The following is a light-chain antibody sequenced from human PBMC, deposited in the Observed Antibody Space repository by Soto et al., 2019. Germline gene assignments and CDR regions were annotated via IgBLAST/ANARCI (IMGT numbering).Light chain of an antibody. CDR3: SSYAGSNTVE. J-gene: IGLJ3*02. CDR1: SSDVGVYDY. CDR2: EVI. V-gene: IGLV2-8*01. Sequence: QSVLTQPPSASGSPGQSVTISCTGTSSDVGVYDYVSWYQQHPGKVPKLLIYEVIKRPSGVPDRFSGSKSGKTASLTVSGLQAEDEADYYCSSYAGSNTVEFGGGTKLTVL.